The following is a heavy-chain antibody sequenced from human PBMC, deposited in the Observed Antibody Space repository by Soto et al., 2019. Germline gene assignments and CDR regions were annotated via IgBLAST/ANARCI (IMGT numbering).Heavy chain of an antibody. CDR2: ISYDGSNK. J-gene: IGHJ4*02. D-gene: IGHD2-15*01. CDR3: AAPVVVVAATSFDY. Sequence: QVQLVESGGGVVQPGRSLRLSCAASGFTFSSYGMHWVRQAPGKGLEWVAVISYDGSNKYYADSVKGRFTISRDNSKNTLYLQMNSLRAEDTAVYYCAAPVVVVAATSFDYWGQGTLVTVSS. CDR1: GFTFSSYG. V-gene: IGHV3-30*03.